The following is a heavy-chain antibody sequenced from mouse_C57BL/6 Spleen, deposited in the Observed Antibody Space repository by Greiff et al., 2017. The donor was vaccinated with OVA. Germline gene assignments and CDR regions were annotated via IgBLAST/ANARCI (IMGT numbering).Heavy chain of an antibody. CDR2: IDPSDSET. V-gene: IGHV1-52*01. D-gene: IGHD1-1*01. Sequence: VQLQQSGAELVRPGSSVKLSCKASGYTFTSYWMHWVKQRPIQGLEWIGNIDPSDSETHYNQKFKDKATLTVDKSSSTAYMQLSSLTSEDSAVYYCARSLITTVAYYFDYWGQGTTLTVSS. J-gene: IGHJ2*01. CDR1: GYTFTSYW. CDR3: ARSLITTVAYYFDY.